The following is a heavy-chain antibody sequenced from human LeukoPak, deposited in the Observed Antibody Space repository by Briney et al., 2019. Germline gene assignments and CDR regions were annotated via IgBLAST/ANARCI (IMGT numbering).Heavy chain of an antibody. J-gene: IGHJ4*02. V-gene: IGHV3-66*04. CDR1: GFTVSSNY. CDR3: ARQIAAAH. Sequence: SGGSLRLSCAASGFTVSSNYMSWVRQAPGKGLDWVSIIYAGGSTYYADSVKGRFTISRDNSKNTLYLQMSSLRAEDTAVYYCARQIAAAHCGQGTLVTVSA. D-gene: IGHD2-15*01. CDR2: IYAGGST.